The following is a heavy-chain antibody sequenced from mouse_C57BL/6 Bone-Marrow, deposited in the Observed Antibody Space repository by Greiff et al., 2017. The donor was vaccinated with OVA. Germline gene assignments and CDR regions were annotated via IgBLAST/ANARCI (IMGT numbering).Heavy chain of an antibody. V-gene: IGHV1-69*01. J-gene: IGHJ3*01. CDR3: ARSGIPH. D-gene: IGHD3-1*01. Sequence: QVQLQQPGAELVMPGASVKLSCKASGYTFTSYWMHWVKQRPGQGLEWIGEIDPSDSYTNYNQNFKGKSTLTVDKSSSTAYMQLSSLTSEDSAVYYCARSGIPHWGQGTLVTVSA. CDR1: GYTFTSYW. CDR2: IDPSDSYT.